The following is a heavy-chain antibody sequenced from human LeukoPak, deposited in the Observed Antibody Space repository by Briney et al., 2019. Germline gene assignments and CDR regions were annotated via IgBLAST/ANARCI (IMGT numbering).Heavy chain of an antibody. J-gene: IGHJ4*02. V-gene: IGHV3-23*01. D-gene: IGHD3-16*01. CDR3: AKRGIVIRAVLVVGFHKEAYFFDC. Sequence: GSLRLSCAVSGITLSNYGMSWVRQAPGRGLEWVAGISGSGGGTNYADSVKGRFTISRDNPKNTLYLQMNSLRAEDTAVYFCAKRGIVIRAVLVVGFHKEAYFFDCWGQGALVTVSS. CDR2: ISGSGGGT. CDR1: GITLSNYG.